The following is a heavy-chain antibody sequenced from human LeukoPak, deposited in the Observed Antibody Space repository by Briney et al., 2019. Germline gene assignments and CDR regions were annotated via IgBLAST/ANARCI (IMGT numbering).Heavy chain of an antibody. CDR3: ASEPGRIQLDY. CDR2: IIPIFGIA. V-gene: IGHV1-69*04. J-gene: IGHJ4*02. CDR1: GGTFSSYA. D-gene: IGHD2-21*01. Sequence: ASVKVSCKASGGTFSSYAISWVRQAPGQGLEWMGRIIPIFGIANYAQKFQGRVTITADKSTSTAYMGLSSLRSEDTAVYYCASEPGRIQLDYWGQGTLVTVSS.